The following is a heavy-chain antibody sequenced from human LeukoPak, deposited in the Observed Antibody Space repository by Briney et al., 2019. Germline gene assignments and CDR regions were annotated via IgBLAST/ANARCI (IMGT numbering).Heavy chain of an antibody. Sequence: ASVKVSCTVSGYTLTELSMHWVRQAPGQGLEWMGGIIPIFGTANYSQKFQGRVTITADESTSTAYMELSNLRSEDTAVYYCARDEQDSSSWYARWFDPWGQGTLVAVSS. J-gene: IGHJ5*02. CDR3: ARDEQDSSSWYARWFDP. V-gene: IGHV1-69*13. CDR2: IIPIFGTA. CDR1: GYTLTELS. D-gene: IGHD6-13*01.